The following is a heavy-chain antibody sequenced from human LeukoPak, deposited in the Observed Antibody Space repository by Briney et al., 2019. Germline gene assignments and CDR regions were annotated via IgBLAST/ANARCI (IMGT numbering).Heavy chain of an antibody. CDR3: ARSPTDDYGDDGAFDI. Sequence: PSETLSLTCAVYGGSFSVYYWSWIRQPPGKGLEWIGEINHSGSTNYNPSLKSRVTISVDTSKNQFSLKLSSVTAADTAVYYCARSPTDDYGDDGAFDIWGQGTMVTVPS. CDR1: GGSFSVYY. CDR2: INHSGST. D-gene: IGHD4-17*01. V-gene: IGHV4-34*01. J-gene: IGHJ3*02.